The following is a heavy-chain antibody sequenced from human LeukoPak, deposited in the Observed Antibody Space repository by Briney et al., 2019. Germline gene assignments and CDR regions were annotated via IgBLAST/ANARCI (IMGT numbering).Heavy chain of an antibody. CDR3: ARIYYGSGSPDGY. Sequence: SVKVSCKASGISFTSYAISWVRQAPGQGLEWTGAIVPIYDVTNYAQTFRGRVTMTADESTSTAYMELSSLTSEDTAKYYCARIYYGSGSPDGYWGQGTLVTVSS. CDR2: IVPIYDVT. CDR1: GISFTSYA. D-gene: IGHD3-10*01. J-gene: IGHJ4*02. V-gene: IGHV1-69*01.